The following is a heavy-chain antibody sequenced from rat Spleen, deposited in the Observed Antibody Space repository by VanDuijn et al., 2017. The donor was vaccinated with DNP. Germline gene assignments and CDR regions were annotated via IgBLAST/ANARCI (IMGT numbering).Heavy chain of an antibody. CDR2: ISTGGGNT. Sequence: EVQLVESGGGLVQPGRSLKLSCAASGLTFSTSDMAWVRQAPTKGLEWVAAISTGGGNTYYRDSVKGRFTISRDNAKSTLYLQMDSLRSEETATYYCAKAGGYSPWYFDYWGQGVMVTVSS. D-gene: IGHD1-11*01. CDR1: GLTFSTSD. CDR3: AKAGGYSPWYFDY. J-gene: IGHJ2*01. V-gene: IGHV5S11*01.